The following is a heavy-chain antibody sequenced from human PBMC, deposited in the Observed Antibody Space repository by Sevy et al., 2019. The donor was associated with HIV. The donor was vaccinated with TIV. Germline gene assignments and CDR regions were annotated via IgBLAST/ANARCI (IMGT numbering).Heavy chain of an antibody. CDR3: ARVSYNYYYGMDV. D-gene: IGHD1-20*01. Sequence: GGSLRLSCAASGFTVSSNYMSWVRQAPGKGLEWVSVIYSGGRTYYADSVKGRFTISRDNSKNTLYLQMNSLRTEDTAVYYCARVSYNYYYGMDVWGQGTTVTVSS. CDR1: GFTVSSNY. V-gene: IGHV3-53*01. CDR2: IYSGGRT. J-gene: IGHJ6*02.